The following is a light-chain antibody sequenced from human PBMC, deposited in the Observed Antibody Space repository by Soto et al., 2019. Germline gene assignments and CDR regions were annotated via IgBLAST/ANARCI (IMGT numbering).Light chain of an antibody. Sequence: DIPLTQSPSFLSASVGDRVTITCRTSQDISSYLAWYQQKPGKAHQLLISAASTLQSGVPSRFSGSGSGTEVTLTISSLQPEDFATYYCQHLKSYPLSFGGGTKVEI. J-gene: IGKJ4*02. CDR2: AAS. V-gene: IGKV1-9*01. CDR1: QDISSY. CDR3: QHLKSYPLS.